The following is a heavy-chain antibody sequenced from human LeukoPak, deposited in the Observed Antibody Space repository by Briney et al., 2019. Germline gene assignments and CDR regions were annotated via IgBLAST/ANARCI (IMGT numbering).Heavy chain of an antibody. D-gene: IGHD3-3*01. Sequence: ASVKVSCKASGYTFTSYGISWVRQAPGQGLEWMGWISAYNGNTNYAQKLQGRVSMTTDTSTSTAYMELRSLRSEDTAVYYCARGQLTIFGVVYDYWGQGTLVTVSS. CDR3: ARGQLTIFGVVYDY. CDR2: ISAYNGNT. J-gene: IGHJ4*02. V-gene: IGHV1-18*01. CDR1: GYTFTSYG.